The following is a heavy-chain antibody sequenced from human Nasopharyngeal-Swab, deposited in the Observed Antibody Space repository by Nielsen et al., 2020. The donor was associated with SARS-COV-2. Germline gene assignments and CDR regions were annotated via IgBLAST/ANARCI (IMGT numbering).Heavy chain of an antibody. J-gene: IGHJ4*02. V-gene: IGHV4-34*01. CDR1: GGSFSGYY. CDR2: INHSGST. CDR3: ARILSGYDRFDY. Sequence: SETLSLTCAVYGGSFSGYYWSWIRQPPGKGLEWIGEINHSGSTNYNPSLKSRVTISVDTSKNQFSLKLSSVTAADTAVYYCARILSGYDRFDYWGQGTLVTVSS. D-gene: IGHD5-12*01.